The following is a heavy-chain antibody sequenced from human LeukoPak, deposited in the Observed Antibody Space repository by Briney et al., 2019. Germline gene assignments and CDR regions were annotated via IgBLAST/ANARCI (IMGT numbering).Heavy chain of an antibody. CDR2: IYYSGST. J-gene: IGHJ4*02. Sequence: SETLSLTCAVYGGSFSGYYWSWIRQPPGKGLEWIGYIYYSGSTNYNPSLKSRVTISVDTSKNRFSLKLSSVTAADTAVYYCARGRWSRDGYNYDYWGQGALVTVSS. CDR3: ARGRWSRDGYNYDY. D-gene: IGHD5-24*01. CDR1: GGSFSGYY. V-gene: IGHV4-59*01.